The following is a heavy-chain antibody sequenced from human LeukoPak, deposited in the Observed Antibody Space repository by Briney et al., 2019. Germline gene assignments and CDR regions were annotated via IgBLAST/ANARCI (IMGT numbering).Heavy chain of an antibody. CDR3: AKDLNNGRPHYHMDV. D-gene: IGHD1/OR15-1a*01. Sequence: GRSLRLSCAASGFTFSNYGMHWVRQAPGKGLEWVATIWYDGSNKYYVDDVRGRFSISRDNSMNTLHLEMNSLRAEDTAVYYCAKDLNNGRPHYHMDVWGTGTTVTV. V-gene: IGHV3-33*06. CDR1: GFTFSNYG. CDR2: IWYDGSNK. J-gene: IGHJ6*03.